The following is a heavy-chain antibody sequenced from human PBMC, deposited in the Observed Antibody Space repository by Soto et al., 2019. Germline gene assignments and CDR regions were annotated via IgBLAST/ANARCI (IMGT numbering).Heavy chain of an antibody. D-gene: IGHD5-12*01. CDR2: MYSGGTT. V-gene: IGHV3-53*01. CDR1: GFIVSTNY. Sequence: GGSLRLSCAASGFIVSTNYMNWVRQAPGQGLEWVSVMYSGGTTYYTDSVKGRATISRDISKNTVFLQMNSLRAEDTAVYYCASGHSGHGSLDFWGQGTLVTVSS. J-gene: IGHJ4*02. CDR3: ASGHSGHGSLDF.